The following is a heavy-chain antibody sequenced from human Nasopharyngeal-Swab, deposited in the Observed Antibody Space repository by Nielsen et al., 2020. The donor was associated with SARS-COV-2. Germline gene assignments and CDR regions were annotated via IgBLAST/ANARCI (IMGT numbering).Heavy chain of an antibody. Sequence: GESLKISCAASGFTFSSYGMHWVRQAPGKGLEWGAVIWYDGSNKYYTNSVKGRFTISRDNSKNTLYLQMNSLRAEDTAVYYCARDPVYSVRRNKGTGGYFDYWGQGTLVTVSS. J-gene: IGHJ4*02. D-gene: IGHD1/OR15-1a*01. CDR3: ARDPVYSVRRNKGTGGYFDY. CDR2: IWYDGSNK. CDR1: GFTFSSYG. V-gene: IGHV3-33*01.